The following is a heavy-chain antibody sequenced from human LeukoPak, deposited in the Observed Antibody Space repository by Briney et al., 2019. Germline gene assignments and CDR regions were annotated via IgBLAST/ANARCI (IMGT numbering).Heavy chain of an antibody. CDR1: GASISSYY. CDR2: IHTTGST. Sequence: MSSETLSLTCSVSGASISSYYWSWSRQPAGKGLAWIGRIHTTGSTNYNPSLKSRVTMSVDTSKNQFSLKLTSVTAADTAVYYCARDILDYGGNSFDYWGQGTLVTVSS. J-gene: IGHJ4*02. D-gene: IGHD4-23*01. V-gene: IGHV4-4*07. CDR3: ARDILDYGGNSFDY.